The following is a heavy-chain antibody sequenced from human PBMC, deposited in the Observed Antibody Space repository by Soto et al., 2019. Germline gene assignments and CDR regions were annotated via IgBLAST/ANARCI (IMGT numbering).Heavy chain of an antibody. D-gene: IGHD3-10*02. J-gene: IGHJ3*02. V-gene: IGHV2-5*02. CDR2: IYWDDDK. Sequence: QITLKKSGPTLVKPTQTLTLTCTFSGFSLTTVGMGVGWIRQPPGKALDWLGIIYWDDDKRYSPSLNGRVTFINETYKNQVVLTITNMDPVDTATYYCAPRNSRMFAVDIRGQGTLVTVSS. CDR1: GFSLTTVGMG. CDR3: APRNSRMFAVDI.